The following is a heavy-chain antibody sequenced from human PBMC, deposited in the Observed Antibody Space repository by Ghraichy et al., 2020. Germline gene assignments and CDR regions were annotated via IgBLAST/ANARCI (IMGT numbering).Heavy chain of an antibody. J-gene: IGHJ6*02. CDR3: ARDSVPASIPYGVDV. CDR1: GFMFDDYT. V-gene: IGHV3-21*01. CDR2: ISAGSGVI. D-gene: IGHD2-2*02. Sequence: GGSLRLSCVASGFMFDDYTMNWVRQAPGKGLEWVALISAGSGVIYYAHSVRGRFTPSRDNAKNSLYLQMNALRVEDTAVYYCARDSVPASIPYGVDVWGQGTTVIVSS.